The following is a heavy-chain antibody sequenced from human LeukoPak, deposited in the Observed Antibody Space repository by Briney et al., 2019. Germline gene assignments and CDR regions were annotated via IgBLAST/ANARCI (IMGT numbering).Heavy chain of an antibody. Sequence: ASVKVSCKASGYTFTSYYMHWVRQAPGQGLEWMGIINPSGGSTSYAQKFQGRVTMTRDTSTRTVYMELSSLRSEDTAVYYCARDGDYDSSGYSWCAFDIWGKGTMVTVS. D-gene: IGHD3-22*01. J-gene: IGHJ3*02. CDR3: ARDGDYDSSGYSWCAFDI. CDR1: GYTFTSYY. V-gene: IGHV1-46*01. CDR2: INPSGGST.